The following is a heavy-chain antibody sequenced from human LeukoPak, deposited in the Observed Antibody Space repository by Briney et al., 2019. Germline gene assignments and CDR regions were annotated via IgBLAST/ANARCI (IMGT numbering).Heavy chain of an antibody. J-gene: IGHJ2*01. V-gene: IGHV4-38-2*01. D-gene: IGHD3-22*01. CDR2: IYHGGST. CDR1: GYSISSGYY. Sequence: SETLSLTCAVSGYSISSGYYWGWIRQPPGKGLEWIGSIYHGGSTYYNPSLKSRVTISVDTSKNQFSLKLSSVTAADTAVYYCARAVHRTQIVVVITRPYWYFDLWGRGTLVTVSS. CDR3: ARAVHRTQIVVVITRPYWYFDL.